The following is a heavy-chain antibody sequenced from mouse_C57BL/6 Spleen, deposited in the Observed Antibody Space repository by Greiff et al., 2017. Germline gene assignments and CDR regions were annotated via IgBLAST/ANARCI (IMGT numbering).Heavy chain of an antibody. CDR2: IWSGGST. CDR3: ARNGYDYDDYWYFDV. D-gene: IGHD2-4*01. J-gene: IGHJ1*03. CDR1: GFSFTSYG. Sequence: QVQLQQSGPGLVQPSQSLSITCTASGFSFTSYGVHWVRQSPGKGLEWLGVIWSGGSTDYNAAFISRLSISKDNSKSQVFFKMNSLQADDTAIYYCARNGYDYDDYWYFDVWGTGTTVTVSS. V-gene: IGHV2-2*01.